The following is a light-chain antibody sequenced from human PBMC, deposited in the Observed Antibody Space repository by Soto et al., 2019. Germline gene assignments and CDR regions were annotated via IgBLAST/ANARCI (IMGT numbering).Light chain of an antibody. CDR3: QQYNTWPRS. J-gene: IGKJ4*01. CDR2: GAS. V-gene: IGKV3-15*01. CDR1: QNVGSN. Sequence: EIVMTQSPATLSVSPGERATLSCRAGQNVGSNLAWYQQKSGQAPRLLIYGASTRATGFPARFSGSGSGTEFTLTITSLQSEDFAVYSCQQYNTWPRSFGGGTKVEI.